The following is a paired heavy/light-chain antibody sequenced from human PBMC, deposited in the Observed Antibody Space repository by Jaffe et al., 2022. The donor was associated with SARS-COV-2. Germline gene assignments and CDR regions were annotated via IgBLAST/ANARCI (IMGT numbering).Light chain of an antibody. J-gene: IGKJ1*01. CDR1: QSLVHSDGNTY. CDR3: MQATQFPWT. Sequence: EIVMTQTPLSSPVTLGQPASISCTSSQSLVHSDGNTYLSWLQQRPGQPPRLLIYKISNRFSGVPDRFSGSGAGTDFTLKISRVEAEDVGVYYCMQATQFPWTFGQGTKVEIK. CDR2: KIS. V-gene: IGKV2-24*01.
Heavy chain of an antibody. J-gene: IGHJ5*02. CDR1: GGSISSSSYY. CDR2: IFYGGST. Sequence: QLQLQESGPGLVKPSETLSLTCSVSGGSISSSSYYWGWIRQPPGRGLEWIGSIFYGGSTFYNPSLKSRVTISVDTSKNQFSLKLSSVTAADTAVYYCVRGDYVTRGFDPWGQGTLVTVSS. V-gene: IGHV4-39*01. D-gene: IGHD4-17*01. CDR3: VRGDYVTRGFDP.